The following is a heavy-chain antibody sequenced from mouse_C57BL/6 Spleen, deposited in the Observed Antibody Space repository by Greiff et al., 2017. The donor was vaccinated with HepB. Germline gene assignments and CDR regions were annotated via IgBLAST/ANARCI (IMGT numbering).Heavy chain of an antibody. Sequence: VKLVESGAELVKPGASVKLSCKASGYTFTEYTIHWVKQRSGQGLEWIGWFYPGSGSIKYNEKFKDKATLTADKSSSTVYMELSRLTSEDSAVYFCARHEYGYDDYYAMDYWGQGTSVTVSS. J-gene: IGHJ4*01. V-gene: IGHV1-62-2*01. CDR2: FYPGSGSI. CDR1: GYTFTEYT. D-gene: IGHD2-2*01. CDR3: ARHEYGYDDYYAMDY.